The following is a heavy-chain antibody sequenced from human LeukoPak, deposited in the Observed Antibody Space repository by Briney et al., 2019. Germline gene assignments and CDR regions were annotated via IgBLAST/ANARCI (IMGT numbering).Heavy chain of an antibody. CDR3: ASQNGVAVASRGPYYYYYMDV. Sequence: ATVKVSCKASGYTFTGYYMHWVRQAPGQGLEWMGRINPNSGGTNYAQKFQGRVTMTRDTSISTAYMELSRLRSDDTAVYYCASQNGVAVASRGPYYYYYMDVWGKGTWSPSP. J-gene: IGHJ6*03. CDR1: GYTFTGYY. V-gene: IGHV1-2*06. CDR2: INPNSGGT. D-gene: IGHD6-19*01.